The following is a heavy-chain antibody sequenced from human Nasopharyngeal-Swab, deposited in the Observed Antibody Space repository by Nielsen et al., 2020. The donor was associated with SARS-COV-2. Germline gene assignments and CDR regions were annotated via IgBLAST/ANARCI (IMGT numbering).Heavy chain of an antibody. J-gene: IGHJ4*02. Sequence: GESLKISCAASGFTFSSFAMSWVRQAPGKGLEWVSSISGSGGSIYYADSVKGRFTISRDNSKNTLYLQMNSLRAEDTAVFYCAKDLPRSGWSYGYWGQGTLVTVSS. CDR1: GFTFSSFA. CDR3: AKDLPRSGWSYGY. CDR2: ISGSGGSI. V-gene: IGHV3-23*01. D-gene: IGHD6-19*01.